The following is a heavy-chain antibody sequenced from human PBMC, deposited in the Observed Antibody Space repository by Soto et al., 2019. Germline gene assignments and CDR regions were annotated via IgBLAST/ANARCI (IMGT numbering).Heavy chain of an antibody. V-gene: IGHV4-39*01. CDR3: ARHFSVDHFDY. CDR2: IYYSGTT. CDR1: HDCLNSTTSL. Sequence: TYTVYHDCLNSTTSLWACICQTKGKGLEWIGSIYYSGTTYHNPSLKSRVTISVDRSNNQFSLKLTSVTAADTAVYYCARHFSVDHFDYWGQGALVTVSS. J-gene: IGHJ4*02. D-gene: IGHD3-9*01.